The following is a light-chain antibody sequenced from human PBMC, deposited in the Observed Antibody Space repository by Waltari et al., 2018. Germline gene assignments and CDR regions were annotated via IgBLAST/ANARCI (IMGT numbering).Light chain of an antibody. CDR1: RSNIVSIY. CDR2: SNK. V-gene: IGLV1-47*02. CDR3: AAWDDSLSGVV. Sequence: QYVLTQPPSPSVPTGQEVPIPSSGSRSNIVSIYVYWYQQLPGTAPKILIYSNKQRPSGVPDGFSGSKSGTSASLAISGLRSEEEADYYCAAWDDSLSGVVFGGGTKLTVL. J-gene: IGLJ2*01.